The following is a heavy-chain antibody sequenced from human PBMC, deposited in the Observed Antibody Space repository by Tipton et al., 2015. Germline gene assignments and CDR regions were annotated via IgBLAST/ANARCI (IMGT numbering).Heavy chain of an antibody. J-gene: IGHJ3*02. D-gene: IGHD4-17*01. CDR3: ARVTVDYGDYVGAFDI. CDR1: AYSISSDYY. Sequence: TLSLTCAVSAYSISSDYYWGWIRQPPGKGLEWIGSIYHSGTTYSNPSLESRVTISVDTSKNQFSLKLRSVTAADTALYYCARVTVDYGDYVGAFDIWGQGTMVTVSS. V-gene: IGHV4-38-2*01. CDR2: IYHSGTT.